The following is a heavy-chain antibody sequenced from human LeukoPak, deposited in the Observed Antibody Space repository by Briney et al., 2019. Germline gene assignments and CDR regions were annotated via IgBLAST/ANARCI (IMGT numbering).Heavy chain of an antibody. J-gene: IGHJ4*02. CDR3: VRLVSATGNFDF. CDR2: IDYSGDT. Sequence: PSETLSLTCSVSGGSISSSGYYWGWIRQPPGKGLEWIETIDYSGDTYYNPSLKSRVTISMDTSKNQFPLKLRSVTAADTAVYLCVRLVSATGNFDFWGQGALVTVSS. V-gene: IGHV4-39*06. D-gene: IGHD1-1*01. CDR1: GGSISSSGYY.